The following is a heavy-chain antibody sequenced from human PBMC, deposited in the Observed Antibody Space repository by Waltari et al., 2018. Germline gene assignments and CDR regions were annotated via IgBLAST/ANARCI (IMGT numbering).Heavy chain of an antibody. Sequence: EVQLVQSGAEVKKPGESLKISCKGSGYSFTSYWIGWVRQMPGKGLEWMGIIYPGDSDTRYIPYCQGQVTISADTSISTADRQCSSLKASDTAMYYCAIHPRGTEGIAASSLDYLGQGTLVTVSS. CDR3: AIHPRGTEGIAASSLDY. CDR1: GYSFTSYW. CDR2: IYPGDSDT. D-gene: IGHD6-13*01. J-gene: IGHJ4*02. V-gene: IGHV5-51*01.